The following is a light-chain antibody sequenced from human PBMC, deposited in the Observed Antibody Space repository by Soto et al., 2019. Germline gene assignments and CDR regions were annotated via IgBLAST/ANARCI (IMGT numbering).Light chain of an antibody. V-gene: IGKV3-15*01. CDR3: HQYNNWPSGT. CDR2: HAS. J-gene: IGKJ1*01. CDR1: QSVGSN. Sequence: EIVMTQSPATLSVSPGERATLSCRASQSVGSNLAWYQQKPGQAPRLLIYHASTRAAGGPARFSGSGSGTEFTLTISSLQSEDFAVYYCHQYNNWPSGTFGQGTKVEIK.